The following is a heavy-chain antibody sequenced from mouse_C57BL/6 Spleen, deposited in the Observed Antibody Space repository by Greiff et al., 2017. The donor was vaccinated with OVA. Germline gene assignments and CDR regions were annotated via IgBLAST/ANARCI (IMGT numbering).Heavy chain of an antibody. CDR3: ARSEIQRVYYYGSSAYFDY. Sequence: QVQLQQPGAELVKPGASVKLSCKASGYTFTSYWMHWVKQRPGQGLEWIGMIHPNSGSTNYNEKFKSKATLTVDKSSSTAYMQLSSLTSEDSAVYYCARSEIQRVYYYGSSAYFDYWGQGTTLTVSS. CDR1: GYTFTSYW. J-gene: IGHJ2*01. D-gene: IGHD1-1*01. CDR2: IHPNSGST. V-gene: IGHV1-64*01.